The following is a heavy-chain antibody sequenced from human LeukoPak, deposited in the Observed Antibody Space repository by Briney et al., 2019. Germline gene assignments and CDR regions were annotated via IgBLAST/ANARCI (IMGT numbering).Heavy chain of an antibody. J-gene: IGHJ5*02. CDR1: GFTFSGFA. D-gene: IGHD4-17*01. CDR3: TKDPNGDYIGAFDP. Sequence: GGSLRLSCAASGFTFSGFAMTWVRQAPGKGLEWVSSITGSYGATYNTDTVKGRFTISRDNSQNTLYLQMNSLRAEDTAVYYCTKDPNGDYIGAFDPWGQGTLVTVSS. V-gene: IGHV3-23*01. CDR2: ITGSYGAT.